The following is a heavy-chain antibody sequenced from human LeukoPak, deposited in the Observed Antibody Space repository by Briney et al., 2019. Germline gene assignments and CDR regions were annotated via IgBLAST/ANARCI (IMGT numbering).Heavy chain of an antibody. CDR3: ARPTPSGYSSGWYWYFDL. V-gene: IGHV4-61*08. J-gene: IGHJ2*01. CDR1: GGSISSGDYY. D-gene: IGHD6-19*01. CDR2: IYYSGST. Sequence: SETLSLTCTVSGGSISSGDYYWSWIRQPPGKGLEWIGYIYYSGSTNYNPSLKSRVTISVDTSKNQFSLKLSSVTAADTAVYYCARPTPSGYSSGWYWYFDLWGRGTLVTVSS.